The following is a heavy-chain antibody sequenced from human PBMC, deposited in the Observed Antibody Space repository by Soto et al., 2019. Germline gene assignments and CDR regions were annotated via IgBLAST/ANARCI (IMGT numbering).Heavy chain of an antibody. Sequence: KLPETLSLTCTVSGGSISSYYWSWIRQPPGKGLEWIGYIYYSGSTNYNPSLKSRVTISVDTSKNQFSLKLSSVTAADTAVYYCARETGYSGYALIDYWGQGXLVTVSS. CDR2: IYYSGST. CDR3: ARETGYSGYALIDY. V-gene: IGHV4-59*01. CDR1: GGSISSYY. J-gene: IGHJ4*02. D-gene: IGHD5-12*01.